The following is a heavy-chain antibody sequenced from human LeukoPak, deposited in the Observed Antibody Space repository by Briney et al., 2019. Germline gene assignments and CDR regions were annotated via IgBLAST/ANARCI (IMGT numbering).Heavy chain of an antibody. V-gene: IGHV3-30*19. CDR3: ARDLYGGYLGLDY. CDR2: ISYDGSNK. Sequence: GGSLRLSCAASGFSFSNYGMHWVRQAPGKGLEWVAVISYDGSNKYYADSVKGRFTISRDNSKNTLYLQMNSLRAEDTAVYHCARDLYGGYLGLDYWGQGTLVTVSS. CDR1: GFSFSNYG. D-gene: IGHD5-12*01. J-gene: IGHJ4*02.